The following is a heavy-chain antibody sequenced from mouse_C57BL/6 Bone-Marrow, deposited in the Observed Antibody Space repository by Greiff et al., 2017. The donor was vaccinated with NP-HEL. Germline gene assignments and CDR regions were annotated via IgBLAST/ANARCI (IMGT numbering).Heavy chain of an antibody. J-gene: IGHJ2*01. CDR2: IWSDGST. V-gene: IGHV2-6-1*01. CDR3: ARHNYYGSSYGGFDY. Sequence: VKVVESGPGLVAPSQSLSITCTVSGFSLTSYGVHWVRQPPGKGLEWLVVIWSDGSTTYNSAPKSRLSISKDNPKSQVFLKMNSLQTDDTAMYYCARHNYYGSSYGGFDYWGQGTTLTVSS. CDR1: GFSLTSYG. D-gene: IGHD1-1*01.